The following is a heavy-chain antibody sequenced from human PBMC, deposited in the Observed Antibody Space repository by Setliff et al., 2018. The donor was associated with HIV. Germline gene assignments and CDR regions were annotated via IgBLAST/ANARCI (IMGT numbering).Heavy chain of an antibody. CDR2: LYNSGST. CDR3: ARGLIAATGTWFDP. Sequence: SETLSLTCAVSGFSINSGYSWDWIRQSPGKGLEWIGALYNSGSTYYNPSLKSRVTIPVDTSKNHFSLKLTSVTAADTAVYYCARGLIAATGTWFDPWGQGTLVTV. V-gene: IGHV4-38-2*01. D-gene: IGHD6-13*01. J-gene: IGHJ5*02. CDR1: GFSINSGYS.